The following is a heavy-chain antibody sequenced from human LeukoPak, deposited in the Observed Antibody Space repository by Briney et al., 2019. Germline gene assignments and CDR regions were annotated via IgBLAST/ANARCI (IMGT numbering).Heavy chain of an antibody. Sequence: ASVKVSCKASGYTFTGYYIHWVRQATGQGLEWMGWMNPNSGNTGYAQKFQGRVTMTRNTSISTAYMELSSLRSEDTAVYYCARGRYSSGWYSFTAFFAFDIWGQGTMVTVSS. J-gene: IGHJ3*02. CDR3: ARGRYSSGWYSFTAFFAFDI. D-gene: IGHD6-19*01. V-gene: IGHV1-8*02. CDR2: MNPNSGNT. CDR1: GYTFTGYY.